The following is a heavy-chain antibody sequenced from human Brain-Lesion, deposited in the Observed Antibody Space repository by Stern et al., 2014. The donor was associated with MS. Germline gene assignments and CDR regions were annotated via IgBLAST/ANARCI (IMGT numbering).Heavy chain of an antibody. CDR1: GLSFSDYW. CDR3: ARGRDYFGP. CDR2: IKQDGSEK. Sequence: EVQLVESGGGLAQPGGSLRLSCAASGLSFSDYWMSWVRQAPGKGLEWVAYIKQDGSEKYYLDSVKGRFTISRDNTKNSLYLQMNSLRVEDTAFYYCARGRDYFGPWGQGTLVTVSS. V-gene: IGHV3-7*01. J-gene: IGHJ4*02.